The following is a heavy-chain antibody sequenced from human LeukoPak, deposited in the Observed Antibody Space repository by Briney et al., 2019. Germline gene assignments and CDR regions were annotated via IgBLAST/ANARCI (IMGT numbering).Heavy chain of an antibody. J-gene: IGHJ6*02. V-gene: IGHV3-33*01. CDR2: IWYDGSNK. CDR1: GFTFSSYG. CDR3: ARESGYSSSWLNYGMDV. D-gene: IGHD6-13*01. Sequence: GGSLRLSCAASGFTFSSYGMHWVRQAPGKGLEWVAVIWYDGSNKYYADSVKGRFTISRDNSKNTLYLQMNSLRAEDTAVYYCARESGYSSSWLNYGMDVWGQGTTVTVSS.